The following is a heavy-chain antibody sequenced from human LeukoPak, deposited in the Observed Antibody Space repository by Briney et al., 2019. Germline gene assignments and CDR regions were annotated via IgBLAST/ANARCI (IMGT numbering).Heavy chain of an antibody. CDR3: AKNEVTGRTPFDY. CDR1: GFTFDDYA. CDR2: ISDKGGST. Sequence: GGSLRLSCAASGFTFDDYAMHWVRQAPGKGLEWVSAISDKGGSTYYADSVKGRFTISRDNSKNTLYLQMNSLRAEDTAVYYCAKNEVTGRTPFDYWGQGTLVTVSS. D-gene: IGHD1-14*01. V-gene: IGHV3-23*01. J-gene: IGHJ4*02.